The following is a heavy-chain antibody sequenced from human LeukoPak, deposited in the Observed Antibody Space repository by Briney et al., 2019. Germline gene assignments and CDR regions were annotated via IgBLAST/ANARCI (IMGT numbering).Heavy chain of an antibody. CDR2: IIPIFGTA. CDR3: ARSRKSRKYSSSWNGYYFDY. J-gene: IGHJ4*02. D-gene: IGHD6-13*01. CDR1: GYTFTSYA. Sequence: SVKVSCKASGYTFTSYAISWVRQAPGQGLEWMGGIIPIFGTANYAQKFQGRVTITADESTSTAYMELSSLRSEDTAVYYCARSRKSRKYSSSWNGYYFDYWGQGTLVTVSS. V-gene: IGHV1-69*13.